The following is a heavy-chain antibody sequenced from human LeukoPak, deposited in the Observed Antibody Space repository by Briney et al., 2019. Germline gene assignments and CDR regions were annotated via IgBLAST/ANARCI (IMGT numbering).Heavy chain of an antibody. Sequence: PSETLSLTCTVSGGSISSGSYYWSWLRQPAGKGLEWIGRIYTSGSTSYNPSLKSRVTISLDTSKNQFSLKLSSVTAADTAVYYCARYSSSSGVDYWGQGTLVTVSS. CDR2: IYTSGST. CDR1: GGSISSGSYY. J-gene: IGHJ4*02. V-gene: IGHV4-61*02. D-gene: IGHD6-6*01. CDR3: ARYSSSSGVDY.